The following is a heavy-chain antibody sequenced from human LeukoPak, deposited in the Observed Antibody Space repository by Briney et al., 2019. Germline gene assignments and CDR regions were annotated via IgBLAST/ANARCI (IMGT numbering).Heavy chain of an antibody. CDR3: ARDLPVILGDSSGYYYGMDV. CDR2: INPSGGST. J-gene: IGHJ6*02. CDR1: GYTFTSYY. D-gene: IGHD3-22*01. V-gene: IGHV1-46*01. Sequence: ASVKVSCKASGYTFTSYYMHWVRQAPGQGLEWMGIINPSGGSTNYAQKLQGRVTMTTDTSTSTAYMELRSLRSDDTAVYYCARDLPVILGDSSGYYYGMDVWGQGTTVTVSS.